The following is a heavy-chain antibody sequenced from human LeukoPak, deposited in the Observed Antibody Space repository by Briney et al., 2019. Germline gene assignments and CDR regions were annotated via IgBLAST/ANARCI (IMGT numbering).Heavy chain of an antibody. CDR3: ARRTVAGWYYFDY. Sequence: SGTLSLTCTVSGGSISSYYWSWIRQPPGKGLEWIGYIYYSGSTNYNPSLKSRVTISVDTSKNQFSLKLSSVTAADTAVYYCARRTVAGWYYFDYWGQGTLVTVSS. CDR2: IYYSGST. V-gene: IGHV4-59*08. CDR1: GGSISSYY. J-gene: IGHJ4*02. D-gene: IGHD6-19*01.